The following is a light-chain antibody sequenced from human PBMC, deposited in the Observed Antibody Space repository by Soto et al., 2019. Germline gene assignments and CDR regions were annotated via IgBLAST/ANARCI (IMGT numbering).Light chain of an antibody. Sequence: DIQMTQSPSSLSASVGDRVTITCRESQSISSYLNWYQQKPGKAPKHLIYAASSLQSGVPSRFSGSGSGTDFTLTISSLQPEDFATYYCQQSYSTPWTFGQGTKVEIK. J-gene: IGKJ2*01. CDR3: QQSYSTPWT. CDR1: QSISSY. CDR2: AAS. V-gene: IGKV1-39*01.